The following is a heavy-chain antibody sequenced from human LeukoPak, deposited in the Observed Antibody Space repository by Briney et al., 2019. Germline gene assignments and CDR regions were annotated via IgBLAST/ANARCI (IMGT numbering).Heavy chain of an antibody. CDR3: ARDLMVRGVIIDYFDY. CDR2: INPNSGGT. D-gene: IGHD3-10*01. V-gene: IGHV1-2*02. CDR1: GYTFTGYY. J-gene: IGHJ4*02. Sequence: ASVKVSCKASGYTFTGYYMHWVRQAPGQGLEWMGWINPNSGGTNYAQKFQGRVTMTRDTSISTAYMELSRLRSDDTAVYYCARDLMVRGVIIDYFDYWGQGTLVTVSS.